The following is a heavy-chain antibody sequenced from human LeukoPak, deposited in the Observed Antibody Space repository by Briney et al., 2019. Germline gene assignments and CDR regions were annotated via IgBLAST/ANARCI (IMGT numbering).Heavy chain of an antibody. CDR3: ARGEVVAATWYYYYYMDV. Sequence: ASVKVSCKASGYTFTSYDINWVRQATGQGLEWMGWMNPNSGNTGYAQKFQGRVTITRNTSISTAYMELSSLRSEDTAVYYCARGEVVAATWYYYYYMDVWGKGTTVTVSS. CDR1: GYTFTSYD. V-gene: IGHV1-8*03. CDR2: MNPNSGNT. J-gene: IGHJ6*03. D-gene: IGHD2-15*01.